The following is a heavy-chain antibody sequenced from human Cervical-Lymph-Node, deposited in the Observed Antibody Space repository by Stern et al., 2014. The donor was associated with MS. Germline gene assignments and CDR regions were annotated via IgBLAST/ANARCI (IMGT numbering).Heavy chain of an antibody. J-gene: IGHJ6*02. CDR2: IYINGHT. Sequence: QVQLQESGPGLVKPSQTVSLTCTVSGGSITSSGYYWSWIRQTAGKGLEWIGRIYINGHTHYNPSLKSRVTMSEDTSKNQHPLKRSSVTAVDTAVYYCAKYNSGLLYYDGMDVWGQGTTVTVSS. CDR3: AKYNSGLLYYDGMDV. V-gene: IGHV4-61*02. D-gene: IGHD1-1*01. CDR1: GGSITSSGYY.